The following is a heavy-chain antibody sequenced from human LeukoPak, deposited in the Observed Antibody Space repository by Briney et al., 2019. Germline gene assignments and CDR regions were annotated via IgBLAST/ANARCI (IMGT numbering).Heavy chain of an antibody. V-gene: IGHV3-23*01. Sequence: VASLRLSCAASGFTFSSYAMNWVRQAPGKGLEWVSAISGSGGSTYYADSVKGRFTISRDNSKNTLYLQMNSLRAEDTALYSCERVPDYWGQGTLVTVSS. J-gene: IGHJ4*02. CDR2: ISGSGGST. CDR3: ERVPDY. CDR1: GFTFSSYA. D-gene: IGHD2-2*01.